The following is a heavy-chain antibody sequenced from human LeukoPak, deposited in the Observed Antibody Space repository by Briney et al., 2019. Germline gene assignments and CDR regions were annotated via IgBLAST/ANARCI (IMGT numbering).Heavy chain of an antibody. CDR2: ISAYSGNT. V-gene: IGHV1-18*01. D-gene: IGHD3-22*01. CDR3: ARDLGDYYDSSGYYYDY. Sequence: ASVKVSCKASGYTFTSYGISWVRQAPGQGLEWMGWISAYSGNTNYAQKLQGRVTMTTDTSTSTAYMELRSLRSDDTAVYYCARDLGDYYDSSGYYYDYWGQGTLVTVSS. CDR1: GYTFTSYG. J-gene: IGHJ4*02.